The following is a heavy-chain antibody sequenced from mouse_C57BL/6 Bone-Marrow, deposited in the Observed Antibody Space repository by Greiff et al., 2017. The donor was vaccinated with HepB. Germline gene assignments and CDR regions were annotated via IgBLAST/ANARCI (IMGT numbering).Heavy chain of an antibody. D-gene: IGHD1-1*01. CDR1: GYTFTDYY. Sequence: VQLQQSGPELVKPGASVKISCKASGYTFTDYYMNWVKQSHGKSLEWIGDINPNNGGTSYNQKFKGKATLTVDKSSSTAYMGLRSLTSEDSAVYYCARPYYYGSSPWYFDVWGTGTTVTVSS. V-gene: IGHV1-26*01. CDR3: ARPYYYGSSPWYFDV. CDR2: INPNNGGT. J-gene: IGHJ1*03.